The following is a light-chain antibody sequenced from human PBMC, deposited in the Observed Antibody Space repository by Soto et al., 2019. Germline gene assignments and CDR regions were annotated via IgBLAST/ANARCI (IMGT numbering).Light chain of an antibody. J-gene: IGLJ3*02. CDR1: SGHSNHI. CDR3: ETWDSKLRV. Sequence: QSVLTQSSSASASLGSSVKLTCTLSSGHSNHIIAWHQQQPGKAPQDLMKLEGSGRYNKASGVPDRFSGSSSGANRYLTISKLQYEDEADYYCETWDSKLRVFGGGTKVTVL. V-gene: IGLV4-60*02. CDR2: LEGSGRY.